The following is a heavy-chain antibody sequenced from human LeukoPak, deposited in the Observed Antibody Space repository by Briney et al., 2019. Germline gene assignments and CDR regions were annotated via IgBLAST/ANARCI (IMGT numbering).Heavy chain of an antibody. CDR1: GYTFTSYG. J-gene: IGHJ4*02. CDR3: ARDREYTYGSWGY. CDR2: ISTYNGNT. V-gene: IGHV1-18*01. Sequence: ASVKVSCKASGYTFTSYGISWVRRAPGQGLEWMGWISTYNGNTNYAQKLQGRVAMTTDTSTTTAYMELRSLRSDDTALYYCARDREYTYGSWGYWGQGTLVTVSS. D-gene: IGHD5-18*01.